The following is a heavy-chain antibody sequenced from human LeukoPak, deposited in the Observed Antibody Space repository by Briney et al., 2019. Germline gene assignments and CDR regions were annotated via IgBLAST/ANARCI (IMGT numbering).Heavy chain of an antibody. D-gene: IGHD3-22*01. CDR1: GFTFSSYG. Sequence: GGSLRLSCAASGFTFSSYGMHWVRQAPGKGLEWVAFIRYDGSNKYYADSVKGRFTISRDNSKNTLYLQMNSPRAEDTAVYYCARVKDCFDSNAYYHAFDYWGQGTLVTVST. V-gene: IGHV3-30*02. J-gene: IGHJ4*02. CDR2: IRYDGSNK. CDR3: ARVKDCFDSNAYYHAFDY.